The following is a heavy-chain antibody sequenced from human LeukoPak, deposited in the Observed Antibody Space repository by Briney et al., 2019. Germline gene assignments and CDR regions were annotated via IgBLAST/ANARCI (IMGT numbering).Heavy chain of an antibody. J-gene: IGHJ6*02. CDR2: IYSGGST. CDR3: AKDVTMIRGVIIKGYGMDV. V-gene: IGHV3-66*02. CDR1: GFTVSSNY. Sequence: GGSLRLSCAASGFTVSSNYMSWVRQAPGKGLEWVSVIYSGGSTYYADSVKGRFTISRDKSKNTLYLQMNSLRTEDTAVYYCAKDVTMIRGVIIKGYGMDVWGQGTMVTVSS. D-gene: IGHD3-10*01.